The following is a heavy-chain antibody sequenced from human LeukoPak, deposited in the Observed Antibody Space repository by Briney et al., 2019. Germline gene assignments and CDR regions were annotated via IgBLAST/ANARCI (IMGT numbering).Heavy chain of an antibody. D-gene: IGHD6-19*01. CDR3: AKSSGWYNTYMDV. CDR2: ISSSSSYI. J-gene: IGHJ6*03. V-gene: IGHV3-21*04. Sequence: GGSLRLSCAASGFTFSSYSMNWVRQAPGKGLEWVSSISSSSSYIYYADSVKGRFTISRDSAKNSLYLQMNSLRAEDMALYYCAKSSGWYNTYMDVWGKGTTVTVSS. CDR1: GFTFSSYS.